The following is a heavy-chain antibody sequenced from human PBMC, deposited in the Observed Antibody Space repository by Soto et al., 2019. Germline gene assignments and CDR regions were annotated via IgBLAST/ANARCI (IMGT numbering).Heavy chain of an antibody. D-gene: IGHD6-6*01. CDR3: ARGLSIAASPGWFDP. V-gene: IGHV4-59*01. CDR1: GGSTSSYY. Sequence: SETLSLTCTVSGGSTSSYYWSWIRQPPGKGLEWIGYIYYSGSTNYNPSLKSRVTISVDTSKNQFSLKLSSVTAADTAVYYCARGLSIAASPGWFDPWGQGTLVTVSS. J-gene: IGHJ5*02. CDR2: IYYSGST.